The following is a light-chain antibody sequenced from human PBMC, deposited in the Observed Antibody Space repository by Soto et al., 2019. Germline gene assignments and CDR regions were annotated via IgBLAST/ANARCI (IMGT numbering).Light chain of an antibody. CDR3: RHYGGLWM. J-gene: IGKJ1*01. V-gene: IGKV1-5*01. Sequence: DIQMTQSPSTLSASVGDRVTITCRASQSISNRLAWYQQKPGKAPKVLIYDASSLESGVPSRFRGSGSGTEVMLRISSLPPDDFASCYCRHYGGLWMFGQGTKVDMK. CDR2: DAS. CDR1: QSISNR.